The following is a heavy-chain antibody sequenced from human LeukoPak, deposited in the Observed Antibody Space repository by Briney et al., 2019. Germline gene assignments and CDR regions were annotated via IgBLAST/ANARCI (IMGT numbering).Heavy chain of an antibody. CDR3: ATYKYDYVWGNQHFDY. CDR1: NASISSNTYY. V-gene: IGHV4-39*07. J-gene: IGHJ4*02. CDR2: INYRGST. D-gene: IGHD3-16*01. Sequence: SETLSLTCTVSNASISSNTYYRAWIRQPPGKGLEYIGSINYRGSTYYNPSLKSRVTLSVDTSKNQFSLKLNSVTAADTAVYYCATYKYDYVWGNQHFDYWGQGTLVAVSA.